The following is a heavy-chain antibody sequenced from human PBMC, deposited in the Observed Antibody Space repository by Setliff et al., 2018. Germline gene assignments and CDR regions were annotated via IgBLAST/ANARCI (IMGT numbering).Heavy chain of an antibody. CDR3: ARGRNVASRLLDS. CDR2: ITHTGTTGST. J-gene: IGHJ4*02. Sequence: SETLSLTCAASGGTFTYYYWTWIRKSPAKGLEWIGEITHTGTTGSTKYNPSLKSRVTMSIDTSKNQFSLMVTSVTAADTAVYYCARGRNVASRLLDSWGQGTLVTVSS. V-gene: IGHV4-34*01. CDR1: GGTFTYYY. D-gene: IGHD6-6*01.